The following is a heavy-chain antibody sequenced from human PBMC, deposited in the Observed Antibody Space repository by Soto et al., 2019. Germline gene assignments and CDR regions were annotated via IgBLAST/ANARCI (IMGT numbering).Heavy chain of an antibody. Sequence: GGSLRLSCAASGFTFSSYAMSWVRQAPWKGLEWVSAISGSGGSTYYADSVKGRFTISRDNSKNTLYLQMNSLRAEDTAVYYCAKDLQQLAKRGYFDYWGQGTLVTVSS. D-gene: IGHD6-13*01. CDR2: ISGSGGST. J-gene: IGHJ4*02. CDR3: AKDLQQLAKRGYFDY. CDR1: GFTFSSYA. V-gene: IGHV3-23*01.